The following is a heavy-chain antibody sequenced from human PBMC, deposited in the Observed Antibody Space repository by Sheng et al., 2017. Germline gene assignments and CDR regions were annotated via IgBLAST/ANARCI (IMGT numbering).Heavy chain of an antibody. CDR1: GFSFKDYE. J-gene: IGHJ3*02. D-gene: IGHD2-15*01. CDR3: ALPLGRALAFDI. V-gene: IGHV4-34*08. Sequence: VQLVESGGRLVQPGGSLRLSCEASGFSFKDYEMNWVRQVPGKGLEWIGEVSRSGSTNYNPSLKSRVSISVDTSKNQFSLNLSSVTAADTAVYFCALPLGRALAFDIWGQGTMVTVSS. CDR2: VSRSGST.